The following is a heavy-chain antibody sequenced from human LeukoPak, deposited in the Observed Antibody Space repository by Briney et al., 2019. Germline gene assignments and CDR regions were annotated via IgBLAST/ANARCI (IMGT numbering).Heavy chain of an antibody. Sequence: PGRSLRLSCAASGFTFSSYSMNWVRQAPGKGLEWVSSISSSSSYIYYADSVKGRFTIPRDNAKNSLYLQMNSLRAEDTAVYYCARDSSGWYENWFDPWGQGTLVTVSS. V-gene: IGHV3-21*01. D-gene: IGHD6-19*01. J-gene: IGHJ5*02. CDR2: ISSSSSYI. CDR3: ARDSSGWYENWFDP. CDR1: GFTFSSYS.